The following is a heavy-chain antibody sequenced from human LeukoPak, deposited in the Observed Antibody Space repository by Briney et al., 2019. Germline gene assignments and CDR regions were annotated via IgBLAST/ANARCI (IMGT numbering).Heavy chain of an antibody. CDR3: ARDTTYYDFWSGYYLFDY. Sequence: GALVKVSCKASGYTFTSYGISWVRQAPGQGLEWMGWISAYNGNTNYAQKLQGRVTMTTDTSTSTAYMELRSLRSDDTAVYYCARDTTYYDFWSGYYLFDYWGQGTLVTVSS. J-gene: IGHJ4*02. CDR1: GYTFTSYG. V-gene: IGHV1-18*01. D-gene: IGHD3-3*01. CDR2: ISAYNGNT.